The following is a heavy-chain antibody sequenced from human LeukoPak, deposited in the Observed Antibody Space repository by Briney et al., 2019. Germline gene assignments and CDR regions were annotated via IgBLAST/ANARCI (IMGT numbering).Heavy chain of an antibody. V-gene: IGHV3-74*01. J-gene: IGHJ4*02. Sequence: PGGSLRLSCAASGFTFSSYWMHGVRQAPGKGLVWVSRINSDGSSTSYADSVKGRFTISRDNAKDTLYLQMNSLRAEDTAVYYCATGYSSGWYTSGQDYWGQGTLVTVSS. CDR3: ATGYSSGWYTSGQDY. CDR1: GFTFSSYW. D-gene: IGHD6-19*01. CDR2: INSDGSST.